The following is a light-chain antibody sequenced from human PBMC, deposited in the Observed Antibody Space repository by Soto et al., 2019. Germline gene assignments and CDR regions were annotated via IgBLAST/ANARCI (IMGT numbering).Light chain of an antibody. J-gene: IGKJ1*01. CDR3: QQYGSSPWT. V-gene: IGKV3-20*01. CDR1: QSVSSY. Sequence: EILLTQSTVTLSLSPGERATLSCMSSQSVSSYLAWYQQKPGQAPRLLIYGASSRATGIPDRFSGSGSGTDFTLTISRLEPEDFAVYYCQQYGSSPWTFGQGTKVDIK. CDR2: GAS.